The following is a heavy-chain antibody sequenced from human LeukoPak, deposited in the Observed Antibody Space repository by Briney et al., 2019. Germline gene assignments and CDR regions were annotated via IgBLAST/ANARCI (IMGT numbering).Heavy chain of an antibody. V-gene: IGHV4-30-2*01. Sequence: SETLSLTCAVSGGSISSGGYSCSWIRQPPGKGLEWIGYIYHSGSTYYNPSLKSRVTISVDGSKNQFSLMLNSVTAADTAVYYCAVASGSYYNAWGQGTLVTVSS. CDR3: AVASGSYYNA. CDR2: IYHSGST. J-gene: IGHJ5*02. CDR1: GGSISSGGYS. D-gene: IGHD3-10*01.